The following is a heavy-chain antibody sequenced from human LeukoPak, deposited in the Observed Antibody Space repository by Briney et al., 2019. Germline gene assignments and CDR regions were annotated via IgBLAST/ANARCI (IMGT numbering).Heavy chain of an antibody. D-gene: IGHD3-9*01. V-gene: IGHV3-48*02. CDR1: GFTFSNYS. J-gene: IGHJ4*02. CDR2: ISSSSSTI. Sequence: GGSLRLSCAASGFTFSNYSMNWVRQAPGKGPEWVSYISSSSSTIYYADSVKGRFTISRDNAKNSLYLQMNSLRDEDTAVYYCARGGGGNDILTGYAYWGQGTLVTVSS. CDR3: ARGGGGNDILTGYAY.